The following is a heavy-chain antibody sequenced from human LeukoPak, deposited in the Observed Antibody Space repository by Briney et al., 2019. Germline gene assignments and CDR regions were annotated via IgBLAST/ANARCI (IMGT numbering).Heavy chain of an antibody. D-gene: IGHD6-19*01. CDR3: ARGPYGWHFNWFDP. CDR1: GYTFTNYA. CDR2: INTGGDT. V-gene: IGHV1-3*04. Sequence: ASVKVSCKASGYTFTNYAMHWVRQAPGQRLEWMGWINTGGDTAYSQRFQGRVTMTRNTSISTAYMELSSLRSEDTAVYYCARGPYGWHFNWFDPWGQGTLVTVSS. J-gene: IGHJ5*02.